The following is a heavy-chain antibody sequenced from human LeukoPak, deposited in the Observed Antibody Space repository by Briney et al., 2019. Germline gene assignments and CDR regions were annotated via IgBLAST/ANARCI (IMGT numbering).Heavy chain of an antibody. D-gene: IGHD3-22*01. CDR3: ARGPYSYDSSGAFDI. V-gene: IGHV4-59*01. Sequence: SETLSLTCTVSGGSISSYYWSWIRQPPGKGLEWIGYIYYSGSTNYNPSLKSRVTISVDTSKNQFSLKLSSVTAADTAVYYCARGPYSYDSSGAFDIWGQGTMVTVSS. CDR1: GGSISSYY. CDR2: IYYSGST. J-gene: IGHJ3*02.